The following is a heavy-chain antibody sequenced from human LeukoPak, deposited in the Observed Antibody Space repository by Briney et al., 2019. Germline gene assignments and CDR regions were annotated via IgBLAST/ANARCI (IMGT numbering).Heavy chain of an antibody. Sequence: PGGSLRPSCAASGFTFSSYWMSWVRQAPGKGLEWVANIKQDGSEKYYVDSVKGRFTISRDNAKSTLYIQMNSLRAEDTAVYYCARAKPKNMVRGLIMRRESRYYFDYWGQGTLVTVSS. CDR2: IKQDGSEK. CDR1: GFTFSSYW. D-gene: IGHD3-10*01. J-gene: IGHJ4*02. V-gene: IGHV3-7*03. CDR3: ARAKPKNMVRGLIMRRESRYYFDY.